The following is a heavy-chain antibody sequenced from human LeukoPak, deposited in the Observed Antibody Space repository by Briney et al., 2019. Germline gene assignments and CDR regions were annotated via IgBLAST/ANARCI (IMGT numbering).Heavy chain of an antibody. J-gene: IGHJ4*02. V-gene: IGHV3-33*06. CDR3: AKDFTYYGSGSYYDYYFDY. CDR2: IWYDGSNK. D-gene: IGHD3-10*01. Sequence: GGSLRLSCAVSGFTFSSYGMHWVRQAPGKGLEWVAVIWYDGSNKYYADSVKGRFTISRDNSKNTLYLQMNSLRAEDTAVYYCAKDFTYYGSGSYYDYYFDYWGQGTLVTVSS. CDR1: GFTFSSYG.